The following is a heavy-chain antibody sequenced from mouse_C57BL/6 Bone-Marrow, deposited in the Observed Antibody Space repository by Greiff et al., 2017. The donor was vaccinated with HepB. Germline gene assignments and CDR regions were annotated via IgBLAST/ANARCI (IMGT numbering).Heavy chain of an antibody. D-gene: IGHD2-5*01. V-gene: IGHV1-55*01. CDR1: GYTFTSYW. J-gene: IGHJ3*01. Sequence: VQLQQPGAELVKPGASVKMSCKASGYTFTSYWITWVKQRPGQGLEWIGDIYPGSGSTNYNEKFKSKATLTVDTSSSTAYMQLSSLTSEDSAVYYCSSPQYYSNYSLFAYWGQGTLVTVSA. CDR2: IYPGSGST. CDR3: SSPQYYSNYSLFAY.